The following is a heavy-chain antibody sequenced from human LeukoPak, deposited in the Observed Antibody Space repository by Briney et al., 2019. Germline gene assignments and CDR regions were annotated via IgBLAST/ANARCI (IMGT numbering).Heavy chain of an antibody. CDR2: IGTAGDT. J-gene: IGHJ3*02. Sequence: PGGSLRLSCAASGFTFSSYDMHWVRQATGKGLEWVSAIGTAGDTYYPGSVKGRFTISRENAKNSLYLQMNSLRAGDTAVYYCARLGVTDHAFDIWGQGTMVTVSS. CDR3: ARLGVTDHAFDI. CDR1: GFTFSSYD. D-gene: IGHD4-23*01. V-gene: IGHV3-13*01.